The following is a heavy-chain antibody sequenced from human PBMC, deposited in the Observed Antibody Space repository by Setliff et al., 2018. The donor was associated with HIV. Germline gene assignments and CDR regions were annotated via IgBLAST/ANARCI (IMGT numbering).Heavy chain of an antibody. CDR2: IDHSGGT. CDR3: ARGGGTSSPIDYHYYIDV. CDR1: GGSISSDNYY. D-gene: IGHD6-6*01. V-gene: IGHV4-39*01. Sequence: SETLSLTCIVSGGSISSDNYYWSWIRQTPGKGLERIGEIDHSGGTKYNPSLKSRVTISLDTSKNQFSLKLSSVTAADTAVYYCARGGGTSSPIDYHYYIDVWGKGTTVTVSS. J-gene: IGHJ6*03.